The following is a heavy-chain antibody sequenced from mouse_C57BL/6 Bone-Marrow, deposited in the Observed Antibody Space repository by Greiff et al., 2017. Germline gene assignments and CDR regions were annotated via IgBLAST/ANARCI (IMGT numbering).Heavy chain of an antibody. Sequence: QVQLKQSGAELVRPGTSVKVSCKASGYAFTNYLIEWVKQRPGQGLEWIGVINPGSGGTNYNEKFKGKATLTADKSSSTAYMQLSSLTSEDSAVYFCARSKNGDSWFAYWCQGTLVTVSA. CDR2: INPGSGGT. CDR1: GYAFTNYL. D-gene: IGHD4-1*01. CDR3: ARSKNGDSWFAY. J-gene: IGHJ3*01. V-gene: IGHV1-54*01.